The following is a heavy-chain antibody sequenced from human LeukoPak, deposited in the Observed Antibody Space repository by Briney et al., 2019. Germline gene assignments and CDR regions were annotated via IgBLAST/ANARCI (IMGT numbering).Heavy chain of an antibody. J-gene: IGHJ4*02. V-gene: IGHV4-59*12. CDR3: ARAGNSITMIVVVRPSYFDY. D-gene: IGHD3-22*01. Sequence: SETLSLTCTVSGGSISSYYWSWIRQPPGKGLEWIAYIYYSGSTDYNPSLKSRVTISLDTSKNQFSLKLSSVTAADTAVYYCARAGNSITMIVVVRPSYFDYWGQGTLVTVSS. CDR2: IYYSGST. CDR1: GGSISSYY.